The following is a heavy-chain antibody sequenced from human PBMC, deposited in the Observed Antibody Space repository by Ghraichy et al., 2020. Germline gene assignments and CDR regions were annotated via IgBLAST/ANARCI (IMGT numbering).Heavy chain of an antibody. D-gene: IGHD3-3*01. J-gene: IGHJ4*02. CDR1: GYTFTSYG. V-gene: IGHV1-18*01. CDR3: ARDEAFWSGYYFDY. Sequence: ASVPFSCKASGYTFTSYGISWVRQAPGQGLEWMGWISAYNGNTNYAQKLQGRVTMTTDTSTSTAYMELRSLRSDDTAVYYCARDEAFWSGYYFDYWGQGTLVTVSS. CDR2: ISAYNGNT.